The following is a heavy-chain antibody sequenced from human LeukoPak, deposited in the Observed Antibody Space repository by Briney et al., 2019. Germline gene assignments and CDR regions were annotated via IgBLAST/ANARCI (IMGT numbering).Heavy chain of an antibody. CDR3: ARTSNGDFAYNWFDP. J-gene: IGHJ5*02. V-gene: IGHV5-51*01. CDR2: IYPGDSDT. Sequence: GESLKISCKGSGYSLTSYWIGWVRQMPGKGLEWMGIIYPGDSDTRYSPSFQGQVTISADKSISTAYLQWSSLKASDTAMYYCARTSNGDFAYNWFDPWGQGPLVTVSS. D-gene: IGHD4-17*01. CDR1: GYSLTSYW.